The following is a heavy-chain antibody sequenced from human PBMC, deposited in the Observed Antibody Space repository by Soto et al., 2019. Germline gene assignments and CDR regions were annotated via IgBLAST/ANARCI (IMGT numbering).Heavy chain of an antibody. J-gene: IGHJ6*02. CDR1: GFTFSSYA. V-gene: IGHV3-30-3*01. Sequence: PGGSLRLSCAASGFTFSSYAMHWVRQAPGKGLEWVAVISYDGSNKYYADSVKGRFTISRDNSKNTLYLQMNSLRAEDTAVYYCAREIMVVAAQYYYYYYGMDVWGQGTTVTVSS. D-gene: IGHD2-15*01. CDR3: AREIMVVAAQYYYYYYGMDV. CDR2: ISYDGSNK.